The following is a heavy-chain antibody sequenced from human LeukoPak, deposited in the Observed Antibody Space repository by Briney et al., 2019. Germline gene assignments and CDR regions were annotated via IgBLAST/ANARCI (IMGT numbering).Heavy chain of an antibody. D-gene: IGHD3-3*01. Sequence: PSQTLSLTCTVSGGSISSGSYYWSWIRQPAGKGLEWIGRIYTSWSTNYNPSLKSRVTISVDTSKNQFSLKLSSVTAADTAVYYCASSRYDFWSFRYWGQGTLVTVSS. V-gene: IGHV4-61*02. CDR3: ASSRYDFWSFRY. CDR1: GGSISSGSYY. J-gene: IGHJ4*02. CDR2: IYTSWST.